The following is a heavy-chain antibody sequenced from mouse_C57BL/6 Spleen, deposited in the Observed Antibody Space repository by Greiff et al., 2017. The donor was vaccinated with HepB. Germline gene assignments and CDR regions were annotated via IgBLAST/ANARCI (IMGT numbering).Heavy chain of an antibody. CDR3: ARGVVAEGFGY. V-gene: IGHV1-50*01. D-gene: IGHD1-1*01. J-gene: IGHJ2*01. Sequence: QVQLQQPGAELVKPGASVKLSCKASGYTFTSYWMQWVKQRPGQGLEWIGEIDPSDSYTNYNQKFKGKATLTVDTSSSTPYMQLSSLTSEDAAVYYSARGVVAEGFGYWGQGNTRTVSS. CDR2: IDPSDSYT. CDR1: GYTFTSYW.